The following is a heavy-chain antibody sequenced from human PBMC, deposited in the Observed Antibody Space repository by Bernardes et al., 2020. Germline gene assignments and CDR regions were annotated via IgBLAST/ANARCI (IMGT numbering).Heavy chain of an antibody. V-gene: IGHV3-48*02. CDR1: GFTFSSYS. CDR3: ARVGLKRNYYYYGMDV. J-gene: IGHJ6*04. D-gene: IGHD3-16*01. CDR2: ISSSSSTI. Sequence: GGSLRLSCEASGFTFSSYSMNWVRQSPGKGLEWVSYISSSSSTIYYADSVKGRFTISRDNAKNSLYLQMNSLRDEDTAVYYCARVGLKRNYYYYGMDVWGKGTTVTVSS.